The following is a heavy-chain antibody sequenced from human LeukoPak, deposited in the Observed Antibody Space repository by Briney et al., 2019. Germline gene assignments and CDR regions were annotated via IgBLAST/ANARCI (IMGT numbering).Heavy chain of an antibody. D-gene: IGHD4-17*01. CDR1: GFTFSSYG. V-gene: IGHV3-33*06. CDR3: AKGLYRRVTTVTTSWFDP. Sequence: GGSLRLSCAASGFTFSSYGMHWVRQAPGKGLERVAVIWYDGSNKYYADSVKGRFTISRDNSKNTLYLQMNSLGAEDTAVYYCAKGLYRRVTTVTTSWFDPWGQGTLVTVSS. J-gene: IGHJ5*02. CDR2: IWYDGSNK.